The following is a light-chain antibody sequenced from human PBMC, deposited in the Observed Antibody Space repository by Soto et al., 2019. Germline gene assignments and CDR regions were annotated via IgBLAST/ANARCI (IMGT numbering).Light chain of an antibody. CDR3: QQYKNYWT. Sequence: DLKMTLCPSSLSASVGDGVTITCRASQSIRGWLAWYQQKPGKAPKLLIYDVSSLESGVPSRFSGGASGTEITRTINNLQPADYSTYYCQQYKNYWTFGQGTKVDI. CDR1: QSIRGW. J-gene: IGKJ1*01. V-gene: IGKV1-5*01. CDR2: DVS.